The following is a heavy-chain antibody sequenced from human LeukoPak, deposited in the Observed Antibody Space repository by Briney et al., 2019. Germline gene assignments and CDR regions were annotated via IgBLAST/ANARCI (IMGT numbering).Heavy chain of an antibody. J-gene: IGHJ6*03. CDR1: GGSISSYY. V-gene: IGHV4-59*01. D-gene: IGHD6-19*01. CDR2: IYYSGST. CDR3: ARDSSSGLPHGYMDV. Sequence: KPSETLSLTCTVSGGSISSYYWSWIRQPPGKGLEWIGYIYYSGSTNYNPSLKSRVTISVDTSKNQFSLKLSSVTAADTAVYYCARDSSSGLPHGYMDVWGKGTTVTISS.